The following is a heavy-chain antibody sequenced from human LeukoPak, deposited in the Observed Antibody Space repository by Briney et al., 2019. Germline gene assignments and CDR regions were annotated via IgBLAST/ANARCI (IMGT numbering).Heavy chain of an antibody. CDR1: GFTFSSYG. CDR3: AKDRYSRAPYYYYYYGMDV. CDR2: ISYDGSNK. V-gene: IGHV3-30*18. Sequence: GGSLRLSCAASGFTFSSYGMHWVRQAPGKGLEWVAVISYDGSNKYYADSVKGRFTISRDNSKNTLYLQMNSLRAEDTAVYYCAKDRYSRAPYYYYYYGMDVWGQGTTVTVSS. D-gene: IGHD6-13*01. J-gene: IGHJ6*02.